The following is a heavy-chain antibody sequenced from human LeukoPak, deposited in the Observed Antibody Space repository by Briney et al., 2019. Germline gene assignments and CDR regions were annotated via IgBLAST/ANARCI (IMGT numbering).Heavy chain of an antibody. CDR1: GGSISSYY. Sequence: SETLSLTCTVSGGSISSYYWSWIRQPPGKGLEWIGYIYYSGSTNYNPSLKSRVTISVDTSKNQFSLKLSSVTAAGTAVYYCARDASGGYFDLWGRGTLVTVSS. J-gene: IGHJ2*01. CDR2: IYYSGST. CDR3: ARDASGGYFDL. D-gene: IGHD3-10*01. V-gene: IGHV4-59*01.